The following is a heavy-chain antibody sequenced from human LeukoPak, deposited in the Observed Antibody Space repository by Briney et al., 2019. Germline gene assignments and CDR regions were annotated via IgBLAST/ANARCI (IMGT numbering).Heavy chain of an antibody. J-gene: IGHJ6*03. D-gene: IGHD6-19*01. CDR1: GYTFTSYD. Sequence: ASVKVSCKASGYTFTSYDINWVRQATGQGLEWMGWMNPNSGNTGYAQKFQGRVTITRNTSISTAYMELSSLRSEDTAVYYCARGGYSSGWYGFGDYYYYMDVWGKGTTVTVSS. CDR3: ARGGYSSGWYGFGDYYYYMDV. V-gene: IGHV1-8*03. CDR2: MNPNSGNT.